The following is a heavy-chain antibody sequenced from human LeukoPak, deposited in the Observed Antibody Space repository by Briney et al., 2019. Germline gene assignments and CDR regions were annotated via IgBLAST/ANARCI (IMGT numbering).Heavy chain of an antibody. Sequence: ETLSLTCAVSGGSISSGGYSWSWVRQAPGKGLEWVSVISDTGATKFYADSVKGRFTISRDNSKNTLYLQMSSLRVEDTAVYYCARKYASGTYPLDYWGQGILVTVSS. CDR2: ISDTGATK. V-gene: IGHV3-23*01. CDR1: GGSISSGGYS. J-gene: IGHJ4*02. D-gene: IGHD3-10*01. CDR3: ARKYASGTYPLDY.